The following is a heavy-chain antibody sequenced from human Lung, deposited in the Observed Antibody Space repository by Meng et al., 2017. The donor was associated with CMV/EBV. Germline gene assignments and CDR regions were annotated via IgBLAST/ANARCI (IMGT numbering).Heavy chain of an antibody. V-gene: IGHV1-2*02. CDR3: ARGIPDY. J-gene: IGHJ4*01. CDR2: INTHTGHT. CDR1: GYTFSGFF. Sequence: ASVKVSCKASGYTFSGFFMHWLRQAPGRGLEWMGWINTHTGHTEYAQRFQGRLTMTRDTSISTAYMELSRLTSDDTATFYCARGIPDYWGHGTRVTGAS. D-gene: IGHD2-2*02.